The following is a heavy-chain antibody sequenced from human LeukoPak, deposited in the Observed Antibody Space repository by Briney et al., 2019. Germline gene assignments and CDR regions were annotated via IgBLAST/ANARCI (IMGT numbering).Heavy chain of an antibody. CDR2: ISISGTTT. Sequence: GGSLRLSCAASGFLFSDFYMGWIRQAPGKGLEWVSYISISGTTTNYADSVKGRFTISRDDARNSLYLQMNSLRAEDTAVYYCAKDILAAGLFFDYWGQGTLVTVSS. J-gene: IGHJ4*02. CDR1: GFLFSDFY. V-gene: IGHV3-11*01. CDR3: AKDILAAGLFFDY. D-gene: IGHD6-13*01.